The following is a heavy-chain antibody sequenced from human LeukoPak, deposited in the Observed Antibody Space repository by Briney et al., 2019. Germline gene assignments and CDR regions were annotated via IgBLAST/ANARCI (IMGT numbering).Heavy chain of an antibody. J-gene: IGHJ4*02. D-gene: IGHD6-13*01. CDR2: ISSGGSTI. V-gene: IGHV3-11*01. CDR3: ARRAAAGTCFDY. CDR1: GFTFSNYY. Sequence: GGSLRLSCAVSGFTFSNYYMSWVRQAPGKGLEWVSYISSGGSTITYADSVKGRFIISRDNDENSLYLQMNSLRDEETAVYYFARRAAAGTCFDYWGQGTLVTVSS.